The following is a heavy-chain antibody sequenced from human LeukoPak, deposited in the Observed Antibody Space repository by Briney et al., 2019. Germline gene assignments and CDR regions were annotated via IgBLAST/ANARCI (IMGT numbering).Heavy chain of an antibody. CDR3: ASRTDYYGSGLDN. D-gene: IGHD3-10*01. J-gene: IGHJ4*02. CDR1: GGSISSYY. CDR2: IYYSGST. Sequence: PSETLSLTCTVSGGSISSYYWSWIRQPPGKGLEWIGYIYYSGSTNYNPPLKSRVTISVDTSKNQFSLKLSSVTAADTAVYYCASRTDYYGSGLDNRGQGTLVTVSS. V-gene: IGHV4-59*08.